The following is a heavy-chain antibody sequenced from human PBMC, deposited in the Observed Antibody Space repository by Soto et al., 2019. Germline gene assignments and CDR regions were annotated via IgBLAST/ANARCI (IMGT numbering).Heavy chain of an antibody. Sequence: GASVKVCCKASGGTFSSYAISWVRQAPGQGLEWMGGIIPIFGTANYAQKFQGRVTITADESTSTAYMELSSLRSEDTAVYYCASQYCGGDCYSGFDYWGQGTLVTV. CDR2: IIPIFGTA. CDR3: ASQYCGGDCYSGFDY. CDR1: GGTFSSYA. D-gene: IGHD2-21*02. V-gene: IGHV1-69*13. J-gene: IGHJ4*02.